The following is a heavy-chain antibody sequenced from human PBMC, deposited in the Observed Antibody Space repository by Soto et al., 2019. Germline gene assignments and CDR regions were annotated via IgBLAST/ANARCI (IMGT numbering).Heavy chain of an antibody. CDR3: ARDRHFYDSNGYSKGNACDL. J-gene: IGHJ3*01. V-gene: IGHV3-33*01. Sequence: GGSLRLSCGASGFTFNFYGMHWVRQAPGKGLEWVAVIWHDGSNHYYGDSVKGRFIVSRDNAKNTLYLQMNSLTVEDTAVYYCARDRHFYDSNGYSKGNACDLWGQGTVVTVS. CDR1: GFTFNFYG. D-gene: IGHD3-22*01. CDR2: IWHDGSNH.